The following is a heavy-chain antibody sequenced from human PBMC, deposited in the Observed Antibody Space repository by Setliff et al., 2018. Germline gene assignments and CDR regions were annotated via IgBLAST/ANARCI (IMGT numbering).Heavy chain of an antibody. CDR3: ASQLGGYCSGGSCYSYYYYYYMDV. J-gene: IGHJ6*03. V-gene: IGHV4-34*01. CDR2: INHSGST. Sequence: SETLSLTCAVYGGSFSGYYWSWIRQPPGKGLEWIGEINHSGSTNYNPSLKSRVTISVDTSKNQFSLKLSSVTAADTAVYYCASQLGGYCSGGSCYSYYYYYYMDVWGKGPRSPSP. CDR1: GGSFSGYY. D-gene: IGHD2-15*01.